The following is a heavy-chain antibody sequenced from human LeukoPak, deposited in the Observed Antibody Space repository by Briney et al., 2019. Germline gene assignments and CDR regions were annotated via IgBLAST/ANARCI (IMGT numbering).Heavy chain of an antibody. D-gene: IGHD4-11*01. CDR1: GFTFSSYA. CDR3: AKDRYSDYAYDY. J-gene: IGHJ4*02. V-gene: IGHV3-23*01. Sequence: PGGSLRLSCAASGFTFSSYAMSWVRQAPGKGLEWVLAISGSGGSTYYADSVKGRFTISRDTSKNTLYLQMNSLRAEDTAVYYCAKDRYSDYAYDYWGQGTLVTVSS. CDR2: ISGSGGST.